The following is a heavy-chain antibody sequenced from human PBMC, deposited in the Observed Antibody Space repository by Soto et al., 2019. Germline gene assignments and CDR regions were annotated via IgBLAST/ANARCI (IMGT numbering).Heavy chain of an antibody. V-gene: IGHV1-69*06. Sequence: QVQLVHSGAEVKKPGSSVKVSCKASGGTFSSYAISWVRQAPGQGLEWMGGIIPIFGTANYAQKFQGRVTITADKSTSTGYMELSRLRSEDTAVYYCASLGGSSGWRGYLEYWCQGTLVTVSS. D-gene: IGHD6-19*01. J-gene: IGHJ4*02. CDR2: IIPIFGTA. CDR3: ASLGGSSGWRGYLEY. CDR1: GGTFSSYA.